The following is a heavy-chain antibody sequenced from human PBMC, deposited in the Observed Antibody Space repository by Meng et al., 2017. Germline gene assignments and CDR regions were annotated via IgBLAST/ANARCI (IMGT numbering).Heavy chain of an antibody. V-gene: IGHV3-11*01. D-gene: IGHD4-23*01. CDR2: ISSSGATR. J-gene: IGHJ5*01. CDR1: GFAFSDYY. Sequence: QVHLGESGGYLVWPVRSLRLSCAASGFAFSDYYMSWSRQAPGKGLECLSYISSSGATRYYADSVKGRFTISRDNARKLLYLQMNYLRPEDTAVYYCARSIPVTTPWFDSWGQGTLVTVSS. CDR3: ARSIPVTTPWFDS.